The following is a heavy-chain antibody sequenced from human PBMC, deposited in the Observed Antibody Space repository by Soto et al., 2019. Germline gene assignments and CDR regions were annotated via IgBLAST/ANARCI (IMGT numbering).Heavy chain of an antibody. Sequence: QVQLVQSGAEVKKPGASVKVSCKASGYTFTGYYMHWVRQAPVQGLEWMGWINPNSGGTNYAQKFQGWVTMTRDTSISTAYMELSRLRSDDTAVYYCARDPNPLDYGGNLRQWYFDLWGRGTLVTVSS. D-gene: IGHD4-17*01. CDR1: GYTFTGYY. CDR2: INPNSGGT. V-gene: IGHV1-2*04. J-gene: IGHJ2*01. CDR3: ARDPNPLDYGGNLRQWYFDL.